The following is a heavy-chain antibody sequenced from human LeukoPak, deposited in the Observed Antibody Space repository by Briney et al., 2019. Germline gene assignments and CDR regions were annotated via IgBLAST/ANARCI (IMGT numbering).Heavy chain of an antibody. CDR2: ISSSSRYT. J-gene: IGHJ4*02. CDR1: GFTFSDYY. D-gene: IGHD3-9*01. V-gene: IGHV3-11*05. Sequence: PGRSLRLSCAASGFTFSDYYMSWICQAPGKGLEWVSCISSSSRYTNYADSVKGRFTISRDNAKNSLYLQMNSLRAEDTAVYYCARAPPDYDTLTAEYYFDYWGQGTLVTVSS. CDR3: ARAPPDYDTLTAEYYFDY.